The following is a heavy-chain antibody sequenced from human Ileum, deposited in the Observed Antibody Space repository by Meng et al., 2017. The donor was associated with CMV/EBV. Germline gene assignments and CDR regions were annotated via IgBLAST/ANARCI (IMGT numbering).Heavy chain of an antibody. CDR1: GFTLKNYC. D-gene: IGHD3-16*01. Sequence: GESLKISCAASGFTLKNYCMSWVRQAPGKGLEWVANIKQDGSEKYYVEFVKGRFTISRDAAENSVYLQMNSLRVEDTAVYYCFWGHYDGPWGHGTLVTVSS. J-gene: IGHJ5*02. CDR3: FWGHYDGP. V-gene: IGHV3-7*01. CDR2: IKQDGSEK.